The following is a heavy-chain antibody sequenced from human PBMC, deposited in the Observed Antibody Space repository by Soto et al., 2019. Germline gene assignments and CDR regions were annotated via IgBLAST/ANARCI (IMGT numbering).Heavy chain of an antibody. CDR3: ASSGITNYYYGMDV. Sequence: ASVKVSCKASGYTFTSYAMHWVRQAPGQRLEWMGWINAGNGNTKYSQKFQGRVTITRDTSASTAYMELSSLGSEDTAVYYCASSGITNYYYGMDVWGQGTTVTVSS. J-gene: IGHJ6*02. CDR2: INAGNGNT. V-gene: IGHV1-3*01. D-gene: IGHD3-10*01. CDR1: GYTFTSYA.